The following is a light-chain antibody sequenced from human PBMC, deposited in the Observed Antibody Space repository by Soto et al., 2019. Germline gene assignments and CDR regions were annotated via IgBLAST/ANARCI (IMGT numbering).Light chain of an antibody. CDR2: GAF. J-gene: IGKJ2*03. V-gene: IGKV3-15*01. CDR1: QSVGSN. CDR3: LHDALFPYS. Sequence: DIVLTQSPATLSVSPGKRATLSCRASQSVGSNLAWYQQKPGQAPRLLIYGAFIRATGIPASFSGSGSGTEFTLTISSLQSEDFATYYCLHDALFPYSFGQGTRLEI.